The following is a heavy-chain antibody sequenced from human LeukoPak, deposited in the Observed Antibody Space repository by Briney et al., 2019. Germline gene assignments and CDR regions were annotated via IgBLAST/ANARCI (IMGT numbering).Heavy chain of an antibody. CDR3: ARAPDYYGSGSSYYFDY. Sequence: ASVTVSCKASGYTFTGYYMQWVRQAPGQGLEWMGWINPNSGGTIYAQKFQGRVTMTEDTSTDTAYMELSRLRSDDTAVYYCARAPDYYGSGSSYYFDYWGQGTLVTVSS. V-gene: IGHV1-2*02. CDR1: GYTFTGYY. J-gene: IGHJ4*02. D-gene: IGHD3-10*01. CDR2: INPNSGGT.